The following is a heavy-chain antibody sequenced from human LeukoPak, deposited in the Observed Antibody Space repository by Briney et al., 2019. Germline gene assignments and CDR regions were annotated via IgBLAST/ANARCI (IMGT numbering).Heavy chain of an antibody. Sequence: SGPALVKPTQTLTLTCTFSGFSLSTSGMCVSWIRQLPGKALEWLARIDWDDDRYYTTSLKTRLTISKDTSKNQVVLTMTNMDLVDSATYYCARVIAVAGGGAFDHWGQGALVTVSS. J-gene: IGHJ5*02. CDR1: GFSLSTSGMC. CDR2: IDWDDDR. CDR3: ARVIAVAGGGAFDH. V-gene: IGHV2-70*11. D-gene: IGHD6-19*01.